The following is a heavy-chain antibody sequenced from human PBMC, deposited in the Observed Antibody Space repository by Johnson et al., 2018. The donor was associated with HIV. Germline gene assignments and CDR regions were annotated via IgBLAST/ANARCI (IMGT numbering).Heavy chain of an antibody. CDR2: ISYDGSYK. CDR1: GFTFSSYA. Sequence: QVQLVESGGGVVQPGRSLRLSCAASGFTFSSYAMHWVRQAPGKGLEWVAIISYDGSYKFYADSVKGRFTISRDNSKNTLYLQMNSLRSEDTAVYYCARDGGIATALDGFDIWGQGTMVTVSS. D-gene: IGHD6-13*01. J-gene: IGHJ3*02. CDR3: ARDGGIATALDGFDI. V-gene: IGHV3-30*04.